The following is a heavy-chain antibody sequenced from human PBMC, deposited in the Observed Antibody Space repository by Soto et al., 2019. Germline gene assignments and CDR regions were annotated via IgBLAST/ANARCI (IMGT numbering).Heavy chain of an antibody. CDR3: ARNLKPTGIAAVLDYYGMDV. D-gene: IGHD6-13*01. CDR1: GFTFSSYS. V-gene: IGHV3-48*02. CDR2: ISSSSSTI. J-gene: IGHJ6*02. Sequence: GESLKISCAASGFTFSSYSMNWVRQAPGKGLEWVSYISSSSSTIYYADSVKGRFTISRDNAKNSLYLQMNSLRDEDTAVYYCARNLKPTGIAAVLDYYGMDVWGQGTTVTVS.